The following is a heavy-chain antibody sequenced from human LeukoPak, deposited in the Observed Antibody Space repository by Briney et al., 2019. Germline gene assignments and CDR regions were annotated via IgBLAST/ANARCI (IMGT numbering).Heavy chain of an antibody. CDR1: GVSMNSHY. J-gene: IGHJ4*02. CDR3: VVSPNQDFYDY. Sequence: SETLSLTCTASGVSMNSHYLNWIRQPPGKGLEWIGFISGSGSTNYNPSLMRRVTMTVETSTRQFSLKLRSVTAGDTAVYYCVVSPNQDFYDYWGQGTLVTVSS. CDR2: ISGSGST. V-gene: IGHV4-4*09.